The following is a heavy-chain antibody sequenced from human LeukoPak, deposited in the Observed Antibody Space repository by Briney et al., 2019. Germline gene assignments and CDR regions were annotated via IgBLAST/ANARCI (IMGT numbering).Heavy chain of an antibody. CDR1: GFTFSSYS. CDR2: ISSSSSYI. J-gene: IGHJ3*02. CDR3: VRGYSNYGYAFDM. V-gene: IGHV3-21*01. Sequence: GGSLRLSCAASGFTFSSYSMNWVRQAPGKGLEWVSSISSSSSYIYYADAVKGRFTISRDNAKKSLFLEMNSLRGEDTAVYYCVRGYSNYGYAFDMWGQGTMVTVSS. D-gene: IGHD4-11*01.